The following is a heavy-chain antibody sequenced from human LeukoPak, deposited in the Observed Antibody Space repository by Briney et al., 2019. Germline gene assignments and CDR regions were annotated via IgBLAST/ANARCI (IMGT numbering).Heavy chain of an antibody. Sequence: GGSLRLSCAASVFTFSTYAMHWVRQAPGKGLEWVAFIQDDGSNKYYADSVKGRFTISRDNAKNSLYLQMNSLRAEDTAVYYCARRPYSSSWYYFDYWGQGTLVTVSS. CDR3: ARRPYSSSWYYFDY. CDR2: IQDDGSNK. CDR1: VFTFSTYA. J-gene: IGHJ4*02. V-gene: IGHV3-30*12. D-gene: IGHD6-13*01.